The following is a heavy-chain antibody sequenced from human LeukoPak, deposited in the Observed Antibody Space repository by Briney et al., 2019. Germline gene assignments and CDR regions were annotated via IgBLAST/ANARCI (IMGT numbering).Heavy chain of an antibody. D-gene: IGHD5-12*01. CDR3: ARGYSGYDSYYYYYYYMDV. J-gene: IGHJ6*03. Sequence: SETLSLTCTVSGYSISSGYYWGWIRPPPGKGLEWIGEINHSGSTNYNPSLKSRVTISVDTSKNQFSLKLSSVTAADTAVYYCARGYSGYDSYYYYYYYMDVWGKGTTVTISS. CDR2: INHSGST. CDR1: GYSISSGYY. V-gene: IGHV4-38-2*02.